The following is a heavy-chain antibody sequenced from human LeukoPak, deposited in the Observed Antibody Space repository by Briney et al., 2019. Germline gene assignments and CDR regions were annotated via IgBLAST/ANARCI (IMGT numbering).Heavy chain of an antibody. CDR3: AGVKDYYYYGMDV. D-gene: IGHD2-15*01. Sequence: GGSLRLSCAASGFTFSSTGMLWVRQAPGKGLEYVTSISFDDSNKCHADSVRGRLTISRDNSKNTLYLQMTSLRVEDTAVYYCAGVKDYYYYGMDVWGQGTTVTVSS. V-gene: IGHV3-30*04. J-gene: IGHJ6*02. CDR2: ISFDDSNK. CDR1: GFTFSSTG.